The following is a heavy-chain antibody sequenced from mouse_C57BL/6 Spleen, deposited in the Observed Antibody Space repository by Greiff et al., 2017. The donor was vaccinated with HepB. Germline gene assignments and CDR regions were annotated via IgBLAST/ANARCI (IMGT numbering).Heavy chain of an antibody. CDR2: IWTGGGT. J-gene: IGHJ4*01. Sequence: QVQLKESGPGLVAPSPSLSITCTVPGFSLTSYAISWVRQPPGKGLEWLGVIWTGGGTNYNSALKSRLSISKDNSKSQVFLKMNSLQTDDTARYYCARPSPYYNYAMDYWGQGTSVTVAS. D-gene: IGHD2-12*01. CDR3: ARPSPYYNYAMDY. V-gene: IGHV2-9-1*01. CDR1: GFSLTSYA.